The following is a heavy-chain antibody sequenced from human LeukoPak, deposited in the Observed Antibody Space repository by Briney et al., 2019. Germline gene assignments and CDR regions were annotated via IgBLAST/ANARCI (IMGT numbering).Heavy chain of an antibody. CDR1: GGTFSSYA. V-gene: IGHV1-69*04. CDR2: IIPILGIA. Sequence: ASVKVSCKASGGTFSSYAISWVRQAPGQGLEWMGRIIPILGIANYAQKFQGRVTITADKSTSTAYMELSSLRSEDTAVYYCARGSSPGKHYYGMDVWGQGTTVTVSS. CDR3: ARGSSPGKHYYGMDV. J-gene: IGHJ6*02. D-gene: IGHD3-10*01.